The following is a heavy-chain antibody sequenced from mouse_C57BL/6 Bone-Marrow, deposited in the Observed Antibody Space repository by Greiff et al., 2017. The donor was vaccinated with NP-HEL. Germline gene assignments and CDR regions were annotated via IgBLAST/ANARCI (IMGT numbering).Heavy chain of an antibody. CDR3: ARYPLYYSDSPWCAY. Sequence: EVKLMESGGGLVQPGGSLSLSCAASGFTFTDYYMSWVRQPPGKALEWLGFIRNKANGYTTEYSASVKGRFTISRDNSQSILYLQMNALRAEDSATYYCARYPLYYSDSPWCAYWGQGGLVTVSA. J-gene: IGHJ3*01. D-gene: IGHD2-13*01. CDR2: IRNKANGYTT. V-gene: IGHV7-3*01. CDR1: GFTFTDYY.